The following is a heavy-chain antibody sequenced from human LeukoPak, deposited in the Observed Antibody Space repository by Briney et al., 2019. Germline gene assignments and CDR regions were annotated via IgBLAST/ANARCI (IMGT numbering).Heavy chain of an antibody. CDR1: GYIFTGYY. Sequence: ASVKVSCKASGYIFTGYYIHWVRQAPGQGLEWMGWINTNSGATNYAQKFQGRVTMTRDTSISTAYMELNRLISDDTAVYYCARGVAAAARFDYWGQGTLVTVSS. D-gene: IGHD6-13*01. V-gene: IGHV1-2*02. CDR2: INTNSGAT. J-gene: IGHJ4*02. CDR3: ARGVAAAARFDY.